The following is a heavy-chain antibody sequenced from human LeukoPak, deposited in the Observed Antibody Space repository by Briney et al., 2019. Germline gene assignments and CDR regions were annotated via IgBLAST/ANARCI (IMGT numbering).Heavy chain of an antibody. D-gene: IGHD2-15*01. CDR1: GFTFSSYA. Sequence: GGSLRLSCAASGFTFSSYAMSWVRQAPGKGREWVSAISGSGGSTYYADSVKGRFTIARDNSKNTLYLQMNSLRTEDTGVDYCAKERCSGGSWYSGPQFDPWGQGTLVTVSS. J-gene: IGHJ5*02. V-gene: IGHV3-23*01. CDR2: ISGSGGST. CDR3: AKERCSGGSWYSGPQFDP.